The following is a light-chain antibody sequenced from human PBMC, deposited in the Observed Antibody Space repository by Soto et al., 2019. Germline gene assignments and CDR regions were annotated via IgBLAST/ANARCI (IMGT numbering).Light chain of an antibody. CDR2: KAS. Sequence: DIQMTQSPSTLSGSVGDRVTITCRASQTISSWLAWYQQKPGKAPKLLIYKASTLKSGVPSRFSGSRSGTEFTLTTSSLQPDDFATYYSQHYNSYSESFGQGTKVELK. V-gene: IGKV1-5*03. CDR3: QHYNSYSES. CDR1: QTISSW. J-gene: IGKJ1*01.